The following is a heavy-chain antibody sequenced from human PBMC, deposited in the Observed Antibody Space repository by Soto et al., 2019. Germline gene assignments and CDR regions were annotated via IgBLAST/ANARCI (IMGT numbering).Heavy chain of an antibody. CDR2: IYYSGST. V-gene: IGHV4-59*01. CDR1: GGSISSYY. CDR3: ASSIFSGAPTLDY. Sequence: SETLSLTCTVSGGSISSYYWSWIRQPPGKGLEWIGYIYYSGSTNYNPSLKSRVTISVDTSKNQFSLKLSSVTAADTAVYYCASSIFSGAPTLDYWGQGTLVTVSS. J-gene: IGHJ4*02. D-gene: IGHD2-8*02.